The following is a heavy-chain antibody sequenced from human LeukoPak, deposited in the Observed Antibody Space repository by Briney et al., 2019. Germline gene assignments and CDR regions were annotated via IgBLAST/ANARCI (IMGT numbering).Heavy chain of an antibody. CDR3: AREQYYDSSGLYALDI. D-gene: IGHD3-22*01. V-gene: IGHV1-69*13. CDR1: GGTFSSYA. CDR2: IIPIFGTA. J-gene: IGHJ3*02. Sequence: GASVKVSCKPSGGTFSSYAISWVRQAPGQGLEWMGGIIPIFGTANYAQKFQGRVTITADESTSTAYMELSSLRSEDTAVYYCAREQYYDSSGLYALDIWGQGTMVTVSS.